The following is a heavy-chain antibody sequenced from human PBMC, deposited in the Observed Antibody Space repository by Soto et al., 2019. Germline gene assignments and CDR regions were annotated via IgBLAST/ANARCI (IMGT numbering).Heavy chain of an antibody. CDR3: ARGSSIAGLYYGMDV. V-gene: IGHV4-31*03. CDR2: NYYSGIT. J-gene: IGHJ6*02. CDR1: GGSITSTSYY. D-gene: IGHD6-6*01. Sequence: SETLSLTCTVSGGSITSTSYYWTWIRQHPGKGLEWIGYNYYSGITYYNPSLKSRVTISLDTSKNQFSLKLSSVTAAGTAVYYCARGSSIAGLYYGMDVWGQGTTVTVSS.